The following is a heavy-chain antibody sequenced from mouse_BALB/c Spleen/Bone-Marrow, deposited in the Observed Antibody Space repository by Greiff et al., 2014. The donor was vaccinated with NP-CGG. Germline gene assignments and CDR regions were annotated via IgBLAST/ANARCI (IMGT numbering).Heavy chain of an antibody. CDR1: GFTFSNYW. Sequence: LQQSGGGLVQPGGSMKLSCVVSGFTFSNYWMNWVRQSAGKGLEWVAEIRLKSNNYATHYAESVKGRFTISRDDSKSSVYLQMNNLRAEDTGIYYCTRAYDGTMDYWGQGTSVTVSS. CDR3: TRAYDGTMDY. CDR2: IRLKSNNYAT. D-gene: IGHD2-10*01. V-gene: IGHV6-6*02. J-gene: IGHJ4*01.